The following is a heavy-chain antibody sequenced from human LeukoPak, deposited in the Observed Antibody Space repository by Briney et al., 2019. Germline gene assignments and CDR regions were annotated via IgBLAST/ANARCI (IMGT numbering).Heavy chain of an antibody. J-gene: IGHJ6*02. CDR1: GFTFSSYA. Sequence: HAGGSLRLSCAASGFTFSSYAMHWVRQAPGKGLEWVAVISYDGSNKYYADSVKGRFTISRDNSKNTLYLQMNSLRAEDTAVYYCARDLPDLVVPAPPIGMDVWGQGTTVTVSS. CDR2: ISYDGSNK. CDR3: ARDLPDLVVPAPPIGMDV. D-gene: IGHD2-15*01. V-gene: IGHV3-30-3*01.